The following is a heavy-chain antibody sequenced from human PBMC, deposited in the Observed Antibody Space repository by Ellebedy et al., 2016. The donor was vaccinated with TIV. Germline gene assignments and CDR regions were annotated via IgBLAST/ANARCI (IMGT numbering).Heavy chain of an antibody. J-gene: IGHJ4*02. V-gene: IGHV1-18*01. Sequence: ASVKVSXXASGYTFTSYGISWVRQAPGQGLEWMGWISAYNGNTNYAQKLQGRVTMTRDTSTSTVYMELSSLRSEDTAVYYCARSQSHATDYWGQGTLVTVSS. CDR2: ISAYNGNT. CDR1: GYTFTSYG. CDR3: ARSQSHATDY.